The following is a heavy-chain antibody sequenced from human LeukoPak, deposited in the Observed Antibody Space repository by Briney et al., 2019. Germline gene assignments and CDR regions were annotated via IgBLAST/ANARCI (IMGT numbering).Heavy chain of an antibody. CDR2: INSDGSST. CDR3: AGVQYYGSGSYYNWFDP. D-gene: IGHD3-10*01. Sequence: GGSLRLSCAASGFTFSSSWMHWVRQAPGKGLVWVSRINSDGSSTTYADSVRGRFTISRDNAKNTLYLQMNSLRAEDTAVYYCAGVQYYGSGSYYNWFDPWGQGTLVTVSS. V-gene: IGHV3-74*01. J-gene: IGHJ5*02. CDR1: GFTFSSSW.